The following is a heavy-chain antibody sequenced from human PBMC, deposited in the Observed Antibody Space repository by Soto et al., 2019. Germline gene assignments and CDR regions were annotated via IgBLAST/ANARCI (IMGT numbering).Heavy chain of an antibody. CDR3: AKGAGRDSGYDYMLHY. V-gene: IGHV3-30*18. D-gene: IGHD5-12*01. Sequence: DLVESGGGVVQPGRSLRLSCVASGSIFRSYGMHWVRQAPGKGLEWMAVISNDGSNIHYADSVKGRFTISRDNSKNTLYLQLNSLRAEDTAVYYCAKGAGRDSGYDYMLHYWGQGTLVTVSS. CDR2: ISNDGSNI. J-gene: IGHJ4*02. CDR1: GSIFRSYG.